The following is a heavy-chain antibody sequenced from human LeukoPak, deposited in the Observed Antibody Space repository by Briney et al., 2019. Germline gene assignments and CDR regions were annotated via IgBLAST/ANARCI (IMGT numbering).Heavy chain of an antibody. Sequence: PSETLSLTCTVSGYSISSGYYWGWIRQPPGKGLEWIGRIYHSGSTYYKPSLKSRVTISVDTSKNQFSLKLSSVTAADTAVYYCARVQRGWLDYWGQGTLVTVSS. CDR3: ARVQRGWLDY. V-gene: IGHV4-38-2*02. J-gene: IGHJ4*02. CDR1: GYSISSGYY. CDR2: IYHSGST. D-gene: IGHD6-19*01.